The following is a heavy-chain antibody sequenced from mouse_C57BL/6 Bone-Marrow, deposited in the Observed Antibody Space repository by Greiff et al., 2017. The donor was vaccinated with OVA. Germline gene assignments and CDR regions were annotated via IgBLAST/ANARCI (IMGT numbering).Heavy chain of an antibody. CDR1: GFTFSNYW. CDR3: TDYYGSSSWFAY. V-gene: IGHV6-3*01. J-gene: IGHJ3*01. D-gene: IGHD1-1*01. Sequence: EVKVEESGGGLVQPGGSMKLSCVASGFTFSNYWMNWVRQSPEKGLEWVAQISLKSDNYATHYAVSVKGRFTISRDDSKSSVYLQMNNLRAEDTGIYYCTDYYGSSSWFAYWGQGTLVTVSA. CDR2: ISLKSDNYAT.